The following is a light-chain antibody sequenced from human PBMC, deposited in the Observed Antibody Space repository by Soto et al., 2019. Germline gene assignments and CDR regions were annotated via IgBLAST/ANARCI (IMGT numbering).Light chain of an antibody. V-gene: IGKV1-5*03. CDR2: KAS. CDR1: QSISTW. CDR3: HQYNSYWA. Sequence: DIQMTQSPSTLSASVGDRVTITCRASQSISTWLAWYQQKPGKAPKLLIYKASSLESGVPSRFRGSGSGTEFTLTISSLQPDDFATYYCHQYNSYWAFGQGTRVEIK. J-gene: IGKJ1*01.